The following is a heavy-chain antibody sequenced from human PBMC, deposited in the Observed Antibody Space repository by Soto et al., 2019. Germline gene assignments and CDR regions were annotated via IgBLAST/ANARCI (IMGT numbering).Heavy chain of an antibody. CDR3: ANDFWSGPPRGYYGMDV. J-gene: IGHJ6*02. CDR1: GGTFSSYA. Sequence: GASVKVSCTASGGTFSSYAISWVRQAPGQGLEWMGGIIPIFGTANYAQKFQGRVTITADESTSTAYMELSSLRSEDTAVYYCANDFWSGPPRGYYGMDVWGQGTTVTVSS. V-gene: IGHV1-69*13. CDR2: IIPIFGTA. D-gene: IGHD3-3*01.